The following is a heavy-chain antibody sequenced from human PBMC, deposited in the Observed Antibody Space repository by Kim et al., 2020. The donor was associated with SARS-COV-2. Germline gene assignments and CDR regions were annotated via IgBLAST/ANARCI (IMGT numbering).Heavy chain of an antibody. CDR2: ISFGGVT. Sequence: GGSLRLSCAASGFTFSNYGVSWVRQAPGKGLEWVSAISFGGVTDYADSVMGRFTTSRDNPKSTVYLQMNSLRAEDTAVYYCAGICGTTSCSDDYWGQGTLVTVSS. D-gene: IGHD2-2*01. J-gene: IGHJ4*02. CDR1: GFTFSNYG. CDR3: AGICGTTSCSDDY. V-gene: IGHV3-23*01.